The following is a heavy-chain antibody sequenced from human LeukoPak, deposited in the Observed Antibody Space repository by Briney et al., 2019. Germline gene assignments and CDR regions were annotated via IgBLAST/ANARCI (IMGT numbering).Heavy chain of an antibody. J-gene: IGHJ4*02. Sequence: GESLKISCKGSGYSFTSYWIGWVRQMPGKGLEWVGIIYPGDSDTRYSPSFQGQVTISADESISTAYLQWSSLKASDTAMYYCARLPYYYGSGSYYKGYFDYWGQGTLVTVSS. CDR1: GYSFTSYW. CDR3: ARLPYYYGSGSYYKGYFDY. V-gene: IGHV5-51*01. D-gene: IGHD3-10*01. CDR2: IYPGDSDT.